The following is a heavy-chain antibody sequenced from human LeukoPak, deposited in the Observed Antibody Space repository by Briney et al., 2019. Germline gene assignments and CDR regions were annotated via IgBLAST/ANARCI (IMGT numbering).Heavy chain of an antibody. CDR1: GFTFSSYA. CDR3: AKDRRPYYYGMDV. CDR2: ISYDGSNK. D-gene: IGHD5-24*01. J-gene: IGHJ6*02. V-gene: IGHV3-30*04. Sequence: GGSLRLSCAASGFTFSSYAMHWVRQAPGKGLEWVAVISYDGSNKYYADSVKGRFTISRDNSKNTLYLQMNSLRAEDTAVYYCAKDRRPYYYGMDVWGQGTTVTVSS.